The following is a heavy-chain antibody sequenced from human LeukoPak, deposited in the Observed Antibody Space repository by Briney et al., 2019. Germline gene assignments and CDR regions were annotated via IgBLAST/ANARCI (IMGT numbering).Heavy chain of an antibody. CDR3: AKRAKWTYYYDSSALGGAFDI. CDR1: GFTFDDYA. CDR2: ISWNSGSI. D-gene: IGHD3-22*01. J-gene: IGHJ3*02. V-gene: IGHV3-9*01. Sequence: GGSLRLSCAASGFTFDDYAMHWVRQAPGKGLEWVSGISWNSGSIGYADSVKGRFTISRDNAKNSLYLQMNSLRAEDTALYYCAKRAKWTYYYDSSALGGAFDIWGQGTMVTVSS.